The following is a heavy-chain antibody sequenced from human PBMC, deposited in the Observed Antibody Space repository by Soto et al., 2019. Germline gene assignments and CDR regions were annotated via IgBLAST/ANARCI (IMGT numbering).Heavy chain of an antibody. V-gene: IGHV3-13*01. CDR2: LGSAGAT. Sequence: PGGSLRLSCAASGFTFSNYDMHWVRQRPGKGLEWVSGLGSAGATYYPGSGKGPFTISRENARNSLYLQMNGLTVGDTAVYYCARARSGWYGDFDIWGQRT. CDR3: ARARSGWYGDFDI. CDR1: GFTFSNYD. D-gene: IGHD6-19*01. J-gene: IGHJ4*02.